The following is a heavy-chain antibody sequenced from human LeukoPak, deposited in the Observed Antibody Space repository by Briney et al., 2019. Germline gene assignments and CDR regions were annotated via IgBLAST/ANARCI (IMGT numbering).Heavy chain of an antibody. V-gene: IGHV3-74*01. J-gene: IGHJ4*02. Sequence: GGSLRLSCAASGFTFSSAWMHWVRQPPGKGLVWVSRIHSDGRTTIYADSVKGRFTISRDNAKNSLYLQMNSLRAEDTAVYYCARVGVFSSSWLLYWGQGTLVTVSS. CDR1: GFTFSSAW. D-gene: IGHD6-13*01. CDR3: ARVGVFSSSWLLY. CDR2: IHSDGRTT.